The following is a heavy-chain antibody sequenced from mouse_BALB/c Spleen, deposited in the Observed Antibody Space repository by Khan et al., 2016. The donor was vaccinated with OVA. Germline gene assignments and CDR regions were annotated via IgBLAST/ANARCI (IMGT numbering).Heavy chain of an antibody. D-gene: IGHD2-1*01. J-gene: IGHJ2*01. CDR2: INPSNGRT. CDR3: ARLLINFDY. V-gene: IGHV1S81*02. CDR1: GYTLTSYW. Sequence: QVHVKQSGAELVNPGASVNRSCKASGYTLTSYWMHWVKQRPGQGLEWIGEINPSNGRTNYNEKFKSKATLTVDKSSSTAYMQLSSPTSEDSAVYYCARLLINFDYWGQGTTLTVSS.